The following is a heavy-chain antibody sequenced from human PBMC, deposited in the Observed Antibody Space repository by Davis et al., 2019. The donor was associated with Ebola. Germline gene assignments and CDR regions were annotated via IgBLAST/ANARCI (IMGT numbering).Heavy chain of an antibody. CDR2: INHSGST. V-gene: IGHV4-34*01. CDR1: GGSFSGYY. CDR3: ARRGGSGAFDI. Sequence: PSETLSLTCAVYGGSFSGYYWSWIRQPPGKGLEWIGEINHSGSTNYNPSLKSRVTISVDTSKNQFSLKLSPVTAADTAVYYCARRGGSGAFDIWGQGTMVTVSS. D-gene: IGHD1-1*01. J-gene: IGHJ3*02.